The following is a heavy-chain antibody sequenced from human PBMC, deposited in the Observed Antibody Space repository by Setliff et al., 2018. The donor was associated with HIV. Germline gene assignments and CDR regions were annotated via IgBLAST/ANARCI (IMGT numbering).Heavy chain of an antibody. V-gene: IGHV4-34*01. Sequence: PSETLSLTCAVYGGSFSDYSWSWIRQPPGKGLEWIGEINHSGSTNYNPSLNSRVTISIDRSKNQFSLKLSSVTAADTAVFFCARGATYYYYMDVWGKGTTVTSP. CDR1: GGSFSDYS. J-gene: IGHJ6*03. CDR3: ARGATYYYYMDV. CDR2: INHSGST.